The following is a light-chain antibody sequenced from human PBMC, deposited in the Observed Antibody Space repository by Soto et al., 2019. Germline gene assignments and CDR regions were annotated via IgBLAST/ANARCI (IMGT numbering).Light chain of an antibody. CDR3: QQRSNWPPGLT. CDR2: DAS. CDR1: QRVSSY. Sequence: PGDRATLSCRASQRVSSYLAWYQQKPGQAPRLLIYDASNRATGIPARFSGSGSGTDFTLTISSLEPEDFAVYYCQQRSNWPPGLTFGGGTKVEIK. J-gene: IGKJ4*01. V-gene: IGKV3-11*01.